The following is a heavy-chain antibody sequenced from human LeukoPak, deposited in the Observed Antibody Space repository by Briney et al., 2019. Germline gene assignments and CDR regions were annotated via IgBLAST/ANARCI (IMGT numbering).Heavy chain of an antibody. D-gene: IGHD6-13*01. CDR3: AKDRVTAAGYYFDY. Sequence: GGSLRLSCAASGFTVSGNYMSWVRQAPGKGLEWVSLIYSGGTTYYADSVKGRFTISRDNSKNTLYLQMTSLRAEDTAVYYCAKDRVTAAGYYFDYWGQGTLVTVSS. CDR2: IYSGGTT. J-gene: IGHJ4*02. CDR1: GFTVSGNY. V-gene: IGHV3-53*05.